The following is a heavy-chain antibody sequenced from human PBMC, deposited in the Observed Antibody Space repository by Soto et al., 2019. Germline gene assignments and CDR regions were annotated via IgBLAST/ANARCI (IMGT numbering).Heavy chain of an antibody. V-gene: IGHV3-23*01. J-gene: IGHJ5*01. CDR3: AKGPDGSGYYHNWFDS. D-gene: IGHD3-22*01. Sequence: EVHLLESGGALVQPGGSLTLSCAASGFSFSDYAMSWVRQAPGKGLEWVSSISRTGDSAYYADSVKGRFAISRDRSNNRLSLQMNSVRVEDTAVYYCAKGPDGSGYYHNWFDSWGQGTLITVSS. CDR2: ISRTGDSA. CDR1: GFSFSDYA.